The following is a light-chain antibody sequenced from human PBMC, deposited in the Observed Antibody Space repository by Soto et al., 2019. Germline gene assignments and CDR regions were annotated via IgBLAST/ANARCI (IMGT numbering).Light chain of an antibody. Sequence: DIQMTQSPSTLSASVGDRVTITCRASQSISSWLAWYQQKPGKAPKLLISKASSLESGVPSRFSGSGSGTDLTLTISSLQPDDFATYYCQQYNSYWTFGQGTKVEIK. J-gene: IGKJ1*01. CDR2: KAS. CDR1: QSISSW. CDR3: QQYNSYWT. V-gene: IGKV1-5*03.